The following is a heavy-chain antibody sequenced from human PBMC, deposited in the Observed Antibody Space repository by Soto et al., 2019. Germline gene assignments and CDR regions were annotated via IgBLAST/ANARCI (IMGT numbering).Heavy chain of an antibody. CDR2: INPNSGGT. Sequence: ASVKVSCKPSGYTFTGYYMHWVRQAPGQVLKWIGWINPNSGGTNYAQNFQGWVTMTRDTSSSTAYMELSRLRSDDTAVYYCARDAGIAAAGTGMDVWGQGSTGTVSS. D-gene: IGHD6-13*01. CDR1: GYTFTGYY. V-gene: IGHV1-2*04. J-gene: IGHJ6*02. CDR3: ARDAGIAAAGTGMDV.